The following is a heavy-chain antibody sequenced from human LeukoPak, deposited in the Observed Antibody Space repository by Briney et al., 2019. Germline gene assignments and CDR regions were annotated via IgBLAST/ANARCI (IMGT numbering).Heavy chain of an antibody. CDR2: IYTSGST. Sequence: ASETLSLTCTVSDDSISSYYWSWIRQPAGKGLEWIGRIYTSGSTYYNPSLKGRVTMSVDTSKNQFSLRPSSVTAADTAVYYCARDQGYYYDTSGYYDAFDIWGQGTMVTVSS. V-gene: IGHV4-4*07. CDR1: DDSISSYY. J-gene: IGHJ3*02. D-gene: IGHD3-22*01. CDR3: ARDQGYYYDTSGYYDAFDI.